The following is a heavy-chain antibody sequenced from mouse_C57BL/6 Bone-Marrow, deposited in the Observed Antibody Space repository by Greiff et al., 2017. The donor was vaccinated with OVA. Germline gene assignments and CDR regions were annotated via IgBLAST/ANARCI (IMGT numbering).Heavy chain of an antibody. D-gene: IGHD1-1*01. CDR2: IDPEDGET. J-gene: IGHJ2*01. V-gene: IGHV14-2*01. CDR1: GFTITDYY. CDR3: APSVPPVGFEY. Sequence: EVKLVESGAELVKPGASVKLSCTASGFTITDYYMHWVKQRTEQGLEWIGRIDPEDGETKYAPKFPGKDTITADTSSNTAYLQLSSLTSEDTAVYYCAPSVPPVGFEYWGQGTTLTVSS.